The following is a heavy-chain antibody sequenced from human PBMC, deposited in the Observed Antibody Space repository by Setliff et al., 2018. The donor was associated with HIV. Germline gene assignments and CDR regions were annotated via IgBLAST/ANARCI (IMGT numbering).Heavy chain of an antibody. CDR3: VREARGGYFDY. V-gene: IGHV1-46*01. Sequence: GASVKVSCKASGYTFTSYYIHWVRQAPGQGLEWMGIVIPSTGDTNYAQNFQGRVTMTRDTSTSTVYMDLSSLKSEDTAVYYCVREARGGYFDYWGQGTLVTVSS. J-gene: IGHJ4*02. CDR2: VIPSTGDT. D-gene: IGHD2-15*01. CDR1: GYTFTSYY.